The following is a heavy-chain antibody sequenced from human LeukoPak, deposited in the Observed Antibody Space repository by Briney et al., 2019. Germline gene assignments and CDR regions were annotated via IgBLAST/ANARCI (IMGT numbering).Heavy chain of an antibody. V-gene: IGHV1-2*02. D-gene: IGHD3-9*01. CDR2: INPNSGGT. CDR3: ARALPGKPPRNYDILTGVPTPRGNAAFDI. J-gene: IGHJ3*02. Sequence: ASVKVSCKASGYTFTGYYMHWVRQAPGQGLEWMGWINPNSGGTNYAQTSQGRVTMTRDTSISTAYMELSRLRSDDTAVYYCARALPGKPPRNYDILTGVPTPRGNAAFDIWGQGTMVTVSS. CDR1: GYTFTGYY.